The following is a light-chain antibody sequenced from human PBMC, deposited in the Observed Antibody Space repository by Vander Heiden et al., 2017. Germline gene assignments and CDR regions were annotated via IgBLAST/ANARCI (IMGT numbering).Light chain of an antibody. CDR1: SPNIGSNT. Sequence: SLLTPPPSASGTPAQRVTISPSGSSPNIGSNTVNWYQHLPGAAPKLLMYSTNQRPSGVPDRFSGSKSGPSASLAISGLQSEDEADYYCATWDDSLSGWVFGGGTKLTVL. CDR3: ATWDDSLSGWV. V-gene: IGLV1-44*01. J-gene: IGLJ3*02. CDR2: STN.